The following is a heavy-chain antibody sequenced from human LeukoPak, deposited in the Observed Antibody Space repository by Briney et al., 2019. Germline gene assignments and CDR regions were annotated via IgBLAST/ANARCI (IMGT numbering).Heavy chain of an antibody. CDR1: GFTVSNNY. J-gene: IGHJ6*02. V-gene: IGHV3-53*01. CDR2: IYSGGST. Sequence: GGSLRLSCVVSGFTVSNNYMSWVRQAPRKGLEWVSLIYSGGSTYYADSVKGRFTISRDNSKNTVYLQMNSLRAEDTATYYCSKFRDWYMYHGLDVWGHGTTVTVSS. D-gene: IGHD6-19*01. CDR3: SKFRDWYMYHGLDV.